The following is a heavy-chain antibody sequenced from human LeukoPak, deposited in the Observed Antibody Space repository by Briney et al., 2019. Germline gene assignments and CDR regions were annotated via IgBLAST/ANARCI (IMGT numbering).Heavy chain of an antibody. CDR2: IDLEGSQR. J-gene: IGHJ4*02. Sequence: GSLRLACAASGFRFFNYWMSWVRQAPGKGLEWVANIDLEGSQRFYVDSLKGRFTISRDNANNLVYLQMNSLRAEDTAVYYCARDVDYANPRHDYWGQGTLVTVSS. CDR1: GFRFFNYW. V-gene: IGHV3-7*01. D-gene: IGHD4/OR15-4a*01. CDR3: ARDVDYANPRHDY.